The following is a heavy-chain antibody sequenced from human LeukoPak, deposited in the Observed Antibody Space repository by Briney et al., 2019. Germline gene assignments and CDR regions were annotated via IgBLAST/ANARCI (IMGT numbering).Heavy chain of an antibody. J-gene: IGHJ4*02. V-gene: IGHV1-8*02. D-gene: IGHD3-10*01. CDR1: GYTFTTYD. CDR3: TRAPIPGNY. Sequence: ASVKVSCKASGYTFTTYDIHWVRQATGPGLEWMGWMNPQSGNTGYAQKFQGRVTMTRDTSITTAYMELSSLTSADTAVYYCTRAPIPGNYWGQGALVTVSS. CDR2: MNPQSGNT.